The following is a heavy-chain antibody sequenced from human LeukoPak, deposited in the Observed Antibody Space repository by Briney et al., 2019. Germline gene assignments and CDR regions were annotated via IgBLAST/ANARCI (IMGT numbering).Heavy chain of an antibody. Sequence: GASVKVSCKASGYTFTGYYMHWVRQAPGQGLEWMGWINPNCGGTNYAQKFQGRVTMTRDTSISTAYMELSRLRSDDTAVYYCARGYSYGYNYYYMDVWGKGTTVTVSS. CDR2: INPNCGGT. D-gene: IGHD5-18*01. CDR1: GYTFTGYY. J-gene: IGHJ6*03. CDR3: ARGYSYGYNYYYMDV. V-gene: IGHV1-2*02.